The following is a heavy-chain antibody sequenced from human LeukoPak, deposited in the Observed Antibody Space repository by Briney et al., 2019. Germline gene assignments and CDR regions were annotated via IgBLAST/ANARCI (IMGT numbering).Heavy chain of an antibody. CDR3: ARAADSSGYYDY. D-gene: IGHD3-22*01. Sequence: GGSLRLSCAASGFTFSSYWMHWGRQAPGKGLVWVSRINSDGSSTSYADSAKGRFTTSRDNAKNTLYLQMNSLRAEDTAVYYCARAADSSGYYDYWGQGTLVTVPS. CDR1: GFTFSSYW. CDR2: INSDGSST. J-gene: IGHJ4*02. V-gene: IGHV3-74*01.